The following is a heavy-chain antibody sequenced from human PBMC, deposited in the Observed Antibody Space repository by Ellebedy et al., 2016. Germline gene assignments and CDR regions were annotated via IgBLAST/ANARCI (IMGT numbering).Heavy chain of an antibody. V-gene: IGHV1-2*04. Sequence: ASVKVSCKASGYTFTDNYIHWVRPAPGQGLEWMGWIHPNSGATQYAQKFEGWVTMTRDTSISTVYMELSRSRSDDTAVYYCARAGLEPRSVDYYFYGLDVWGQGTAVTVSS. CDR3: ARAGLEPRSVDYYFYGLDV. J-gene: IGHJ6*02. D-gene: IGHD1-1*01. CDR2: IHPNSGAT. CDR1: GYTFTDNY.